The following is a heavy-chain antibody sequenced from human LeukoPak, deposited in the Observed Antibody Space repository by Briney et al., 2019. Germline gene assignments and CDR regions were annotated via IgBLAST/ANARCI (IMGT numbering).Heavy chain of an antibody. V-gene: IGHV1-2*02. D-gene: IGHD1-26*01. CDR2: ISPNSGGT. Sequence: GASVKVSCKASGYTFTGYYMHWVRQAPGQGLEWMGWISPNSGGTNYAQKFQGRVTMTRDTSISTAYMELSRLRSDDTAVYYCAILPVGAWVRYYYYYMDVWGKGTTVTVSS. J-gene: IGHJ6*03. CDR3: AILPVGAWVRYYYYYMDV. CDR1: GYTFTGYY.